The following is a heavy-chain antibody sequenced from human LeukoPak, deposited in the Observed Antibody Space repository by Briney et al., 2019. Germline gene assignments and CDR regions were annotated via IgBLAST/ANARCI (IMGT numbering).Heavy chain of an antibody. CDR3: ARVSGYCSGGRCYGGQWFDP. V-gene: IGHV4-4*07. CDR1: GDSITTYY. CDR2: VFHSGNS. D-gene: IGHD2-15*01. Sequence: PSETLSPTCSVSGDSITTYYWTWIRQPAGKGLEWLGRVFHSGNSNYNPSVKSRLSMSVDTSKNQVSLRLTSVTAADTALYYCARVSGYCSGGRCYGGQWFDPWGQGILVTVSS. J-gene: IGHJ5*02.